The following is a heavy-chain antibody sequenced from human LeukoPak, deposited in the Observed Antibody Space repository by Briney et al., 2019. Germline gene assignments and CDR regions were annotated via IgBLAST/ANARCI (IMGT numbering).Heavy chain of an antibody. V-gene: IGHV1-8*03. Sequence: ASVKVSCKASGYTFTSYDINWVRQATGQGLEWMGWMNPNSGNTGYAQRFQGRVTITRNTSISTAYMELSSLRSEDTAVYYCARVRYCSGGSCYSDYFDYWGQGTLVTVSS. CDR3: ARVRYCSGGSCYSDYFDY. J-gene: IGHJ4*02. D-gene: IGHD2-15*01. CDR2: MNPNSGNT. CDR1: GYTFTSYD.